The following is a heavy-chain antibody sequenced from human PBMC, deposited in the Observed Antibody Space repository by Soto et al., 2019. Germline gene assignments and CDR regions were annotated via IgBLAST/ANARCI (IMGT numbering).Heavy chain of an antibody. CDR2: ISGSGDVT. CDR3: AKTMGDRSSLFDY. CDR1: GFTFSSYA. Sequence: GSLRSSCSASGFTFSSYAMSWVRQAPGRGLEWVSGISGSGDVTYYADSVKGRFTISRDNSKNTLHLQMHSLRAEDTAVYYCAKTMGDRSSLFDYWGQGTLVTVYS. D-gene: IGHD6-13*01. J-gene: IGHJ4*02. V-gene: IGHV3-23*01.